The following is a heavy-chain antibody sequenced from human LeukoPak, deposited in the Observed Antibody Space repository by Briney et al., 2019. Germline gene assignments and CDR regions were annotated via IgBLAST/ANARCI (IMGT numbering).Heavy chain of an antibody. CDR2: ISYDGSNK. D-gene: IGHD6-6*01. CDR1: GFTFSSYG. CDR3: ATSSFYYYYYMDV. V-gene: IGHV3-30*03. J-gene: IGHJ6*03. Sequence: GRSLRLSCAASGFTFSSYGMHWVRQAPGKGLEWVAVISYDGSNKYYADSVKGRFTISRDNSKNTLYLQMNSLRAEDTAVYYCATSSFYYYYYMDVWGKGTTVTVSS.